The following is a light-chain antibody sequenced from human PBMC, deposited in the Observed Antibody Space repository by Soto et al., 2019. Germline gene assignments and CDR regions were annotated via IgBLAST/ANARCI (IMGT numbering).Light chain of an antibody. V-gene: IGLV2-11*01. Sequence: QSALTQPRSVSGSPGKSVTISCTATGSDSSESSHATSYQRHPGKAPKLMIYEVNKRPSGVPDRFSGSKSGNTASLTISALQAEDEAEYYCCLSPGSLTWLFGGGTKVTVL. J-gene: IGLJ3*02. CDR3: CLSPGSLTWL. CDR1: GSDSSESSH. CDR2: EVN.